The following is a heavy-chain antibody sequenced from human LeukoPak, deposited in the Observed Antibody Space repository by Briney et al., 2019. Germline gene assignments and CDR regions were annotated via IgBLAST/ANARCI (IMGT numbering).Heavy chain of an antibody. V-gene: IGHV3-30-3*01. CDR3: AKDQEYYDSSGYYDY. CDR2: ISYDGSNK. J-gene: IGHJ4*02. CDR1: GFTFSHYA. Sequence: PGGSLRLSCAASGFTFSHYAIHWVRQAPGKGLEWVAVISYDGSNKLYADSVKGRFTISRDNSKNTLYLQMSSLRAEDTAVYYCAKDQEYYDSSGYYDYWGQGTLVTVSS. D-gene: IGHD3-22*01.